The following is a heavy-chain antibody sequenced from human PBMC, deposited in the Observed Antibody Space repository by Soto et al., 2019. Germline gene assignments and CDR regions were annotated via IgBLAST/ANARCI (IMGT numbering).Heavy chain of an antibody. D-gene: IGHD6-19*01. CDR1: GGSVSSGSYY. V-gene: IGHV4-61*01. CDR3: ARDSSGWYVY. CDR2: IYYSGST. Sequence: PSETLSLTCTVSGGSVSSGSYYWSWIRQPPGKGLEWIGYIYYSGSTNYNPSLKSRVTISVDTSKNQFSLKLSSVTAADTAVYYCARDSSGWYVYWGQGTLVTVSS. J-gene: IGHJ4*02.